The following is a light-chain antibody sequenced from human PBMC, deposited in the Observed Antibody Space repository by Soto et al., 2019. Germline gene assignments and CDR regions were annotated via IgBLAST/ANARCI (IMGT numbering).Light chain of an antibody. CDR1: SSDVGSYDL. CDR2: EVS. Sequence: QSVLTQPASVSGSPGQSITISCSGTSSDVGSYDLVSWYRQHPGKAPKLVIYEVSKRPSGVSKRLSGSKSGNTASLTISGLQAEDEADYYCCSYAGSGTLGVFGTGTKVTVL. CDR3: CSYAGSGTLGV. V-gene: IGLV2-23*02. J-gene: IGLJ1*01.